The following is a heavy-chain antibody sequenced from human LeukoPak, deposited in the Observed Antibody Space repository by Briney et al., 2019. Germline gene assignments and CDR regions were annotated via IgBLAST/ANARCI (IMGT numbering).Heavy chain of an antibody. Sequence: GGSLTLSCAASRFTLDVYTMQWVRHAPGEGLEWVSLISWDGGSTYYADSVKGQFTVSRDNSKNSLYLQMNSLRTEDTALYYCAKDKESGSHLGGGFDYWGQGTLVTVSS. CDR3: AKDKESGSHLGGGFDY. V-gene: IGHV3-43*01. CDR2: ISWDGGST. J-gene: IGHJ4*02. D-gene: IGHD1-26*01. CDR1: RFTLDVYT.